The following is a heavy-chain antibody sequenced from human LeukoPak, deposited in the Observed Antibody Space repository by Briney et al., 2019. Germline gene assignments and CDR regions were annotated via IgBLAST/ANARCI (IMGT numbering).Heavy chain of an antibody. V-gene: IGHV1-18*01. D-gene: IGHD3-10*01. CDR1: GYTFTSYG. J-gene: IGHJ4*02. CDR3: ARDRYYGSGSYYNHFDY. CDR2: ISVYNGNT. Sequence: ASVKVSCKASGYTFTSYGISWVRQAPGQGLEWMGWISVYNGNTSYAQKLQDRVTMTTDTSTSTAYMELRSLRSDDTAVYYCARDRYYGSGSYYNHFDYWGQGTLVTVSS.